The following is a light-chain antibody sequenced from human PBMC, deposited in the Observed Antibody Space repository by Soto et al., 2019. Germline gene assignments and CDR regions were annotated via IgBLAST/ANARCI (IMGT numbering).Light chain of an antibody. CDR3: QHYNNWPPWT. Sequence: EIVMTQSPATLSVSPGERATLSCRASQSISSNLAWYQQKRGQAPRLLIYGASTRATGIPARFSGSGSGTESTLTISSLQSEDFAVDYCQHYNNWPPWTFGQGTKVEIK. CDR1: QSISSN. CDR2: GAS. J-gene: IGKJ1*01. V-gene: IGKV3-15*01.